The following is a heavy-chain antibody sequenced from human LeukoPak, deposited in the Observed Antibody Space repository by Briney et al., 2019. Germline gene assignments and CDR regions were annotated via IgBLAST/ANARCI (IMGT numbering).Heavy chain of an antibody. CDR1: GGTFSSYA. D-gene: IGHD2-2*01. Sequence: SVTVSCKASGGTFSSYAISWVRQAPGQGLEWMGGIVPIFGTANYAQKFQGRVTITTDESTSTAYMELSSLRSEDTAVYYCASPGLTLGYCSSTSCSEYFQHWGQGTLVTVSS. CDR2: IVPIFGTA. J-gene: IGHJ1*01. V-gene: IGHV1-69*05. CDR3: ASPGLTLGYCSSTSCSEYFQH.